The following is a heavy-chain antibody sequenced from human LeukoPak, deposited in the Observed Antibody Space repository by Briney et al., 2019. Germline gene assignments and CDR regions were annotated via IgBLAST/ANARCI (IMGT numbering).Heavy chain of an antibody. D-gene: IGHD7-27*01. V-gene: IGHV1-2*02. CDR2: INPNSGGT. Sequence: ASVKVSCKASGYTFTGYYIHWVRQAPGQGLEWMGWINPNSGGTNYAQKFQGRVTMTRDTSISTAYMELSRLRSDDTAVYYCARAGPLTGGLFGYYYYMDVWGKGTTVTVSS. CDR1: GYTFTGYY. J-gene: IGHJ6*03. CDR3: ARAGPLTGGLFGYYYYMDV.